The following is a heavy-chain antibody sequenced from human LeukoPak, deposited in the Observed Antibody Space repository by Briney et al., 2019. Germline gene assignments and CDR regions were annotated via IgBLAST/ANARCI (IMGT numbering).Heavy chain of an antibody. V-gene: IGHV3-9*01. Sequence: GGSLRLSCAASGFTFDDYAMHWVRQAPGKGLEWVSGISWNSGSIVYADSVKGGFTISRDNAKNSLYLQMNSLRAEDTALYYCAKVACSSTSCYRLGDAFDIWGQGTMVTVSS. J-gene: IGHJ3*02. CDR2: ISWNSGSI. D-gene: IGHD2-2*02. CDR1: GFTFDDYA. CDR3: AKVACSSTSCYRLGDAFDI.